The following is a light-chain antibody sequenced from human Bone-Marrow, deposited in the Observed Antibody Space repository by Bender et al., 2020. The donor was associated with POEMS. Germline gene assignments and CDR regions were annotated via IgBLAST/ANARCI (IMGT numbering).Light chain of an antibody. CDR1: SNDVGGFNY. Sequence: QSALTQPASVSGSPGQSITISCAGTSNDVGGFNYVAWYQQHPGKVPKLIIYDVTNRPSGISSRFSGSKSGNTASLTISGLQADDEADYYCSSYTLRNIVLFGGGTKVTVL. CDR3: SSYTLRNIVL. J-gene: IGLJ2*01. CDR2: DVT. V-gene: IGLV2-14*03.